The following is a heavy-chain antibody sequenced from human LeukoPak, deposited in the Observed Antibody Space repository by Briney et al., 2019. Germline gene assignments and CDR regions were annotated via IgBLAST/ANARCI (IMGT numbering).Heavy chain of an antibody. CDR2: INPNSGGT. V-gene: IGHV1-2*02. Sequence: ASVKVSCKASGYTFTSYYMHWVRQAPGQGLEWMGWINPNSGGTNYAQKFQGRVTMTRDTSISTAYMELSRLRSDDTAVYYCARDRGAYCSGGSCSFDAFDIWGQGTMVTVSS. CDR3: ARDRGAYCSGGSCSFDAFDI. D-gene: IGHD2-15*01. CDR1: GYTFTSYY. J-gene: IGHJ3*02.